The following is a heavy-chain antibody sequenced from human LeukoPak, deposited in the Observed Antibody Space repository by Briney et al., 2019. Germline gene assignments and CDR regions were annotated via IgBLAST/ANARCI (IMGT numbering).Heavy chain of an antibody. CDR3: AKDPRGSYDWYFEY. V-gene: IGHV3-23*01. Sequence: PGGSLRLSCAASGFTFSSYATSWVRQAPGKGLEWVSAISGSGGSTYYADSVKGRFTISRDNSKNTLYVQMNSLRVEDTAVYYCAKDPRGSYDWYFEYWGQGTLVTVSS. CDR2: ISGSGGST. CDR1: GFTFSSYA. D-gene: IGHD1-26*01. J-gene: IGHJ4*02.